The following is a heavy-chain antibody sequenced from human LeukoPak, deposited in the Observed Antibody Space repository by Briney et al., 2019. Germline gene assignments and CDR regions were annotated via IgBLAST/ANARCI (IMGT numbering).Heavy chain of an antibody. CDR2: ISGYSGNT. CDR3: ARRTLKQQLVHWSYDY. J-gene: IGHJ4*02. D-gene: IGHD6-13*01. CDR1: GYTFTSYG. V-gene: IGHV1-18*01. Sequence: ASVKVSCKASGYTFTSYGISWVRQAPGQGLEWMGWISGYSGNTNYAQNFQGRVTMTTDTSTSTAFMELRSLRSDDTAVYYCARRTLKQQLVHWSYDYWGQGTLVTVSS.